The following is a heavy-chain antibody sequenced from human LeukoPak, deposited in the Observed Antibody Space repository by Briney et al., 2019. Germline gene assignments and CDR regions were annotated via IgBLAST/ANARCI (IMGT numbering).Heavy chain of an antibody. CDR3: ARIERDGSGKPPYYYYYMDV. D-gene: IGHD3-10*01. J-gene: IGHJ6*03. V-gene: IGHV4-59*01. CDR2: ISYSGYT. Sequence: SETLSLTCSVSGGSISSYHRSWIRQPPGKGLEWIGYISYSGYTNYNPSLQSRVTISLDRSKNQFSVKLTSVTAADTAVYYCARIERDGSGKPPYYYYYMDVWGKGTTVTVSS. CDR1: GGSISSYH.